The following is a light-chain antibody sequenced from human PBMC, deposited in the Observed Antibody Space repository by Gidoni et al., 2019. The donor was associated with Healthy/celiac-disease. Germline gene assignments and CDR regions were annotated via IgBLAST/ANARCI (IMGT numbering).Light chain of an antibody. J-gene: IGKJ1*01. CDR2: AAS. V-gene: IGKV1-39*01. Sequence: DIQMTQSPSPLSASVGDRVPLTGRASQGIRSYSNGYQQKPGKAPKLLSYAASTLQRGVPSTFSCSRSGTDFTLNIGSLQPEDFPTSSCQQSYSTPPSTFGQDTKVEIK. CDR1: QGIRSY. CDR3: QQSYSTPPST.